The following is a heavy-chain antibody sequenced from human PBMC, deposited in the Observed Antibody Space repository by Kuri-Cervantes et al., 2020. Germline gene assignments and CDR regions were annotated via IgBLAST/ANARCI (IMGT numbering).Heavy chain of an antibody. J-gene: IGHJ4*02. V-gene: IGHV3-7*01. CDR2: IKQDGSEK. Sequence: GESLKISCAASGFTFSSYWMSWVRQAPGKGLEWVANIKQDGSEKYYVDSVKGRFTISRDNAKNSLYLEMNSLRAEDTAVYYCAKEADGGYVLAHWGQGTLVTVSS. CDR1: GFTFSSYW. D-gene: IGHD5-12*01. CDR3: AKEADGGYVLAH.